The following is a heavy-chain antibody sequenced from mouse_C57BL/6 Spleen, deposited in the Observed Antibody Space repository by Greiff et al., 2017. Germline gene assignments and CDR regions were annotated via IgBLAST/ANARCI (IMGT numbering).Heavy chain of an antibody. Sequence: QVQLQQSGAELVRPGASVKLSCKASGYTFTDYYINWVKQRPGQGLEWIARIYPGSGNTYYNEKFKGKATLTAEKSSSTAYMQLSSLTSEDSAVYFCSRDYDGYFGVWGTGTTVTVSS. V-gene: IGHV1-76*01. J-gene: IGHJ1*03. CDR3: SRDYDGYFGV. CDR2: IYPGSGNT. CDR1: GYTFTDYY. D-gene: IGHD2-4*01.